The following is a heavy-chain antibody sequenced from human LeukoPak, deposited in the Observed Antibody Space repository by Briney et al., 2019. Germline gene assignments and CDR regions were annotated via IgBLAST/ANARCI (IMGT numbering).Heavy chain of an antibody. CDR3: AREEDDVADY. J-gene: IGHJ4*02. CDR2: INPNSGDT. V-gene: IGHV1-2*06. Sequence: GASVKVSCKASGYTFTAYSLHWVRQAPGQGLEWMGRINPNSGDTVYAQKFQGRVTMTGDTSTSTTYMELSRLRSDDTAVYYCAREEDDVADYWGQGTLVTVSS. CDR1: GYTFTAYS. D-gene: IGHD2-21*01.